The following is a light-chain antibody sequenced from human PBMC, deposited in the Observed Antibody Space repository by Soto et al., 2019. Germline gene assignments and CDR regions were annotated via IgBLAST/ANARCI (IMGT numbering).Light chain of an antibody. Sequence: DIVMTQSPDSLAVSLGARATINCKSSQSVLSSSNNRNYLAWYQQKPRQPPKLLLYWASTRESGVPDRFSGSGSGTDFTLTISSLQAEDVALYYCQQYYSAPWTFGQGTEVEIK. CDR1: QSVLSSSNNRNY. CDR3: QQYYSAPWT. CDR2: WAS. V-gene: IGKV4-1*01. J-gene: IGKJ1*01.